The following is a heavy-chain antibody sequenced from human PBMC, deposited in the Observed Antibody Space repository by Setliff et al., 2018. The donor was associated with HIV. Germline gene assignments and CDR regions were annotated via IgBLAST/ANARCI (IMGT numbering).Heavy chain of an antibody. CDR2: MNPNSTNT. CDR1: GYTFINYD. Sequence: GASVKVSCKTSGYTFINYDIHWVRQAHGQGLEWMGWMNPNSTNTAYGQRFQGRVILTGDTSLSTAYMELISLTSDDPAVYYCARGRHSTTAGATKFGYWGRGTLVTVSS. V-gene: IGHV1-8*02. J-gene: IGHJ4*02. D-gene: IGHD1-26*01. CDR3: ARGRHSTTAGATKFGY.